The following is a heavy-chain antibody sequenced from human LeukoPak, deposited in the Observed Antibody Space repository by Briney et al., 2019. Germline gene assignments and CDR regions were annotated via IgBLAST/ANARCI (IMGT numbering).Heavy chain of an antibody. CDR3: AKDMGKWESLHSFDY. V-gene: IGHV3-23*01. Sequence: PGGSLRLSCAASGFTFSSYAMSWVRRAPGKGLEWVTAISGSGGSTYYADSVKGRFTISRDNSKNILYLQMNSLRAEDTAVYYCAKDMGKWESLHSFDYWGQGTLATVSS. J-gene: IGHJ4*02. CDR1: GFTFSSYA. D-gene: IGHD1-26*01. CDR2: ISGSGGST.